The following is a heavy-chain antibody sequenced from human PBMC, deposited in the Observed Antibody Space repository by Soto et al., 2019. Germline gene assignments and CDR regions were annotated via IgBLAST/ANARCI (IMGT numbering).Heavy chain of an antibody. Sequence: VQLLESGGGLVQPGGSLRLSCAASGFTFSSYAMSWVRQAPGKGLEWVSAISASGASTYYADSVKGRFTISRDNSKNTLYMEMNSLRAEDTAVYYCAKGTYGDYDLWGRGTLVTVSS. D-gene: IGHD4-17*01. V-gene: IGHV3-23*01. CDR3: AKGTYGDYDL. CDR1: GFTFSSYA. J-gene: IGHJ2*01. CDR2: ISASGAST.